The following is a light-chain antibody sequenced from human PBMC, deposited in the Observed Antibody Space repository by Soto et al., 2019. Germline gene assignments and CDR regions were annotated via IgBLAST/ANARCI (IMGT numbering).Light chain of an antibody. J-gene: IGKJ4*01. CDR3: QNYNSAPLT. V-gene: IGKV1-27*01. CDR1: QRISDS. Sequence: DIQMTQSPSSLSASVGDRVSITCRASQRISDSLAWFQHKPGKPPKLLMYAASTLQSGVPSRFSGSGSGTDFILTISSLQPEDVATYYCQNYNSAPLTFGGGTRVEIK. CDR2: AAS.